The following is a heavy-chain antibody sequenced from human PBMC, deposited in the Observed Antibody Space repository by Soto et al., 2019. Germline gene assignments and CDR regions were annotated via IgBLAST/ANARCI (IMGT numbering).Heavy chain of an antibody. CDR1: GGSFSGYY. D-gene: IGHD2-2*01. V-gene: IGHV4-34*01. CDR2: INHSGST. CDR3: ASVNCSSTSCFSHFFGY. J-gene: IGHJ4*02. Sequence: PSETLSLTCAVYGGSFSGYYWSWIRQPPGKGLEWIGEINHSGSTNYNPSLKSRVTISVDTSKNQFSLKLSSVTAADTAVYYCASVNCSSTSCFSHFFGYWGQGTLVTVS.